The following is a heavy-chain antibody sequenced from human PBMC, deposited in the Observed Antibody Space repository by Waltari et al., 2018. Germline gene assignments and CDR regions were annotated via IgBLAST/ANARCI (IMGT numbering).Heavy chain of an antibody. Sequence: QVQLAQSAAEATKPAAPVRVPCKASGSHCTSLVISLVRPAHGRGLEWVGWIRAYKGNKKYGQNLEGRDTMTTFTSLSKVYMELRGVRADETAVYYCARHNSVHPECAQRRSGVSGRYWGQGTLVSVAS. V-gene: IGHV1-18*04. CDR3: ARHNSVHPECAQRRSGVSGRY. CDR2: IRAYKGNK. D-gene: IGHD3-16*01. CDR1: GSHCTSLV. J-gene: IGHJ4*02.